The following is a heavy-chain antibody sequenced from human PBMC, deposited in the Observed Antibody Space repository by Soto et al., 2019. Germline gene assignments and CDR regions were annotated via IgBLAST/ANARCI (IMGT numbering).Heavy chain of an antibody. CDR3: ASEGSSNWFAP. Sequence: EASVKVCCKASGYTFTSYGISWVRQAPGQGLEWMGWISAYNGNTNYAQKLQGRVTMTTDTSTSTAYMELRSLRSDDTAVYYCASEGSSNWFAPWVKGTLATVSS. V-gene: IGHV1-18*04. D-gene: IGHD6-6*01. J-gene: IGHJ5*02. CDR2: ISAYNGNT. CDR1: GYTFTSYG.